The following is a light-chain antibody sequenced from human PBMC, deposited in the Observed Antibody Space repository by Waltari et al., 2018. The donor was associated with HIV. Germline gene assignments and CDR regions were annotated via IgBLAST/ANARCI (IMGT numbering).Light chain of an antibody. CDR3: TSYTTGDTLL. J-gene: IGLJ3*02. V-gene: IGLV2-14*03. CDR1: SNAFAFDYY. Sequence: QSVLTQPASVSGSPGQSVTISCTGPSNAFAFDYYVSWYQQHPGKAPTLIIYEVNSRPSGVSDRFSGSKSGNTASLTISGLQNEDEANYFCTSYTTGDTLLFGGGTKLTVL. CDR2: EVN.